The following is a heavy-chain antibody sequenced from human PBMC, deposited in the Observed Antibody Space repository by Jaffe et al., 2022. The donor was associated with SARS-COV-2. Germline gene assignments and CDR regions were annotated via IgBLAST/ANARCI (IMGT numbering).Heavy chain of an antibody. J-gene: IGHJ6*02. D-gene: IGHD3-9*01. Sequence: QVQLQESGPGLVKPSGTLSLTCAVSGGSISSSNWWSWVRQPPGKGLEWIGEIYHSGSTNYNPSLKSRVTISVDKSKNQFSLKLSSVTAADTAVYYCASRLVTGYYQPYYYYGMDVWGQGTTVTVSS. CDR1: GGSISSSNW. V-gene: IGHV4-4*02. CDR2: IYHSGST. CDR3: ASRLVTGYYQPYYYYGMDV.